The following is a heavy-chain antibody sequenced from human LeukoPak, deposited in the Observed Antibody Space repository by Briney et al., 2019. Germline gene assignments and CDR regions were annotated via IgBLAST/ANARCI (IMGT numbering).Heavy chain of an antibody. J-gene: IGHJ4*02. CDR2: IYYSGTT. V-gene: IGHV4-61*08. CDR1: GGSISSGGYS. D-gene: IGHD3-22*01. CDR3: ARAAYDSNGYTANHDY. Sequence: SETLSLTCAVSGGSISSGGYSWSWIRQPPGKGLEWIGHIYYSGTTNYNPSLKSRVTISIDTSKNQFSLRLSSVTAADTAVYYCARAAYDSNGYTANHDYWGQGTLVTVSS.